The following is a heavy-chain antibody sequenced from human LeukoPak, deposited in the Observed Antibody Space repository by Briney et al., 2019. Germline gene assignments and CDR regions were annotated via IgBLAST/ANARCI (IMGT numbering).Heavy chain of an antibody. CDR2: IYTSGGT. CDR1: GGSISSGSYY. CDR3: ARENVLYCGGDCATYAFDI. Sequence: SQTLSLTCTVSGGSISSGSYYWSWTRQPAGKGLEWIGRIYTSGGTNYNPSLKSRVTISVDTSKNQFSLKLSSVTAADTAVYYCARENVLYCGGDCATYAFDIWGQGTMVTVSS. V-gene: IGHV4-61*02. J-gene: IGHJ3*02. D-gene: IGHD2-21*02.